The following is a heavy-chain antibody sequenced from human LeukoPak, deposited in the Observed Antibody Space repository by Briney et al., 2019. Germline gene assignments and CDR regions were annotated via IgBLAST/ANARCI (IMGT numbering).Heavy chain of an antibody. Sequence: SSETLSLTCTVSGGSISSHYWSWIRQPPGKGLKWIGYISYSGSTNYNPSLKSRVTISVDTSRNQVSLKLNSVTAADTAMYYCARVGGGSYSYFDYWGQGTLVTVSS. CDR3: ARVGGGSYSYFDY. CDR1: GGSISSHY. J-gene: IGHJ4*02. D-gene: IGHD1-26*01. CDR2: ISYSGST. V-gene: IGHV4-59*11.